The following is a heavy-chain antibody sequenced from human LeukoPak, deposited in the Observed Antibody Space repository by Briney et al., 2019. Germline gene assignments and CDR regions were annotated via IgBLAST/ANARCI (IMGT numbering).Heavy chain of an antibody. CDR2: IYSAGTT. CDR3: ARGGSNWYNAYFDY. V-gene: IGHV3-53*01. CDR1: GFTVSSKY. Sequence: ESGGSLRLSCAASGFTVSSKYMSWVRQAPGKGLEWVSTIYSAGTTYYADSVKGRFTISRDNSKNTLYLQMDSLRVEDTAVYYCARGGSNWYNAYFDYWGQGTLVTVSS. J-gene: IGHJ4*02. D-gene: IGHD1/OR15-1a*01.